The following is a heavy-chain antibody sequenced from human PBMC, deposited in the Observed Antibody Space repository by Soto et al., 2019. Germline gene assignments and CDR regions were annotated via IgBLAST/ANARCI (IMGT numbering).Heavy chain of an antibody. D-gene: IGHD6-25*01. CDR2: IIPIFGTA. V-gene: IGHV1-69*06. CDR3: AREVGFDAFDI. J-gene: IGHJ3*02. CDR1: GGTFSSYA. Sequence: GASVKVSCKASGGTFSSYAISWVRQAPGQGLEWMGGIIPIFGTANYAQKFQGRVTITADKSTSTAYMELSSLRSEDTAVYYCAREVGFDAFDIWGQGTMVTVSS.